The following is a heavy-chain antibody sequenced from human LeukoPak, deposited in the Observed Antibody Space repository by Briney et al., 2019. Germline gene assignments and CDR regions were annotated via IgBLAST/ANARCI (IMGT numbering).Heavy chain of an antibody. Sequence: SVKVSCKASGYTFTSYGISWVRQAPGQGLEWMGGIIPIFGTANYAQKFQGRVTITADESTSTAYMELSSLRSEDTAVYYCARVGIAARCFDYWGQGTLVTVSS. CDR1: GYTFTSYG. CDR2: IIPIFGTA. CDR3: ARVGIAARCFDY. V-gene: IGHV1-69*13. D-gene: IGHD6-6*01. J-gene: IGHJ4*02.